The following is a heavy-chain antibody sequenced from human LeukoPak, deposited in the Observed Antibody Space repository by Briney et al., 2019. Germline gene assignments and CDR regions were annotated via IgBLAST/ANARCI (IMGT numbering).Heavy chain of an antibody. D-gene: IGHD4-17*01. Sequence: GGSLRLSCAASGFTFSGYSMNWVRQAPGKGLEWVSSISSSSSYIYYADSVKGRFTISRDNAKNSLYLQMNSLRAEDTAVYYCARDGSDYGDYVVAAYYYYMDVWGKGTTVTVSS. CDR2: ISSSSSYI. J-gene: IGHJ6*03. CDR3: ARDGSDYGDYVVAAYYYYMDV. V-gene: IGHV3-21*01. CDR1: GFTFSGYS.